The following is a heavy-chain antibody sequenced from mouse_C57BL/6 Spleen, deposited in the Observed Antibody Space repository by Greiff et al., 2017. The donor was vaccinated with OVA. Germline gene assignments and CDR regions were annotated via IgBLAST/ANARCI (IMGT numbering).Heavy chain of an antibody. Sequence: EVQLQESGPELVKPGASVKMSCKASGYTFTDYNMHWVKQSHGKSLEWIGYINPNNGGTSYNQKFKGKATLTVNKSSSTAYMELRILTSEDSAIYYCARRRTIPFDYWGQGTTLTVSS. CDR2: INPNNGGT. V-gene: IGHV1-22*01. J-gene: IGHJ2*01. CDR1: GYTFTDYN. D-gene: IGHD1-1*02. CDR3: ARRRTIPFDY.